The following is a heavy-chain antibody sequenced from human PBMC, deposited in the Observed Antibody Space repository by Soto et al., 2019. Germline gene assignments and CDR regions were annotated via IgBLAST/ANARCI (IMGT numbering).Heavy chain of an antibody. J-gene: IGHJ6*02. Sequence: SETLSLTCTVSGGSISSYYWSWIRQPPGKGLEWIGYIYYSGSTNYNPSLKSRVTISVDTSKNQFSLKLSSVTAADTAVYYCARDRGYSSPEGGMDVWGQGTTVTVSS. CDR3: ARDRGYSSPEGGMDV. D-gene: IGHD5-18*01. CDR1: GGSISSYY. V-gene: IGHV4-59*01. CDR2: IYYSGST.